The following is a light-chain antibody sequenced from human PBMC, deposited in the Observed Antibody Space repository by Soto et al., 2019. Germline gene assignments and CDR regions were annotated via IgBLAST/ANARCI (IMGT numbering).Light chain of an antibody. CDR2: DAS. CDR1: QSISSW. J-gene: IGKJ5*01. CDR3: QKYNSYSLIT. Sequence: DIQMAQSPSTLSASVGDRVTITCRASQSISSWLAWYQQKPGKAPKLLIYDASSLESGVPSRFSGSGSGTEFTLTISSLQPDDFATYYCQKYNSYSLITLGQGTRLEIK. V-gene: IGKV1-5*01.